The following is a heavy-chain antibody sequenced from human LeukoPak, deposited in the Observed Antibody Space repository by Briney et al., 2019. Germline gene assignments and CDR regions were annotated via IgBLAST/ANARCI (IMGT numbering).Heavy chain of an antibody. J-gene: IGHJ4*02. Sequence: GGSLRLSCADSGFTVSSNYMSWVRQAPGKGLEWVSVIYSGGSTYYADSVKGRFTISRDNSKNTLYLQMNSLRAEDTAVYYCARERTYYFDYWGQGTLVTVSS. V-gene: IGHV3-53*01. CDR3: ARERTYYFDY. CDR1: GFTVSSNY. CDR2: IYSGGST.